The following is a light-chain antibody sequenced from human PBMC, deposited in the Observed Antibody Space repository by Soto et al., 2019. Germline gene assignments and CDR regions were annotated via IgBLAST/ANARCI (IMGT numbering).Light chain of an antibody. Sequence: DIVTTQSPDSLAVSLGERATINCKSSQSVLYSSNNKNYLAWYQQKPGQPPKLLIYWASTQESGVPDRFSGSGSGTDFTLTIRSLQAEDVAVYYCQQYYSTPHTFGQGTKLEIK. CDR3: QQYYSTPHT. V-gene: IGKV4-1*01. CDR2: WAS. J-gene: IGKJ2*01. CDR1: QSVLYSSNNKNY.